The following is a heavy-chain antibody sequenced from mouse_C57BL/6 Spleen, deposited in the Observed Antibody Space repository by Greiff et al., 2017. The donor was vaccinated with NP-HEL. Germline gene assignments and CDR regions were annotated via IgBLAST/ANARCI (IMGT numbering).Heavy chain of an antibody. CDR1: GYAFSSYW. Sequence: VQLQQSGAELVKPGASVKISCKASGYAFSSYWMNWVKQRPGKGLEWIGQIYPGDGDTNYNGKFKGKATLTADKSSSTAYMQLSSLTSEDSAVYFCASDGNYVAWFAYWGQGTLVTVSA. D-gene: IGHD2-1*01. CDR3: ASDGNYVAWFAY. CDR2: IYPGDGDT. J-gene: IGHJ3*01. V-gene: IGHV1-80*01.